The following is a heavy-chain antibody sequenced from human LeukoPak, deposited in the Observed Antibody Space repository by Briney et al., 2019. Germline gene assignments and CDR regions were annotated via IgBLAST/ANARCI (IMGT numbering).Heavy chain of an antibody. CDR2: INHSGST. Sequence: SETLSLTCAVYGGSFSGYYWSWIRQPPGKGLEWIGEINHSGSTNYNPSLKSRVTISVDTSKNQFSLKLSSVTAADTAVYYCATPSRTNYNFRSGYSLPFDYWAQGTLVPASS. V-gene: IGHV4-34*01. CDR1: GGSFSGYY. D-gene: IGHD3-3*01. CDR3: ATPSRTNYNFRSGYSLPFDY. J-gene: IGHJ4*02.